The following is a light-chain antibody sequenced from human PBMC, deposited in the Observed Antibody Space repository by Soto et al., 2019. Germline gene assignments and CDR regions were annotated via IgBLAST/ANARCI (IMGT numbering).Light chain of an antibody. J-gene: IGLJ1*01. Sequence: QSVLTQPPSTSGTPGQGVTISCSGSRSNIGSNTVTWYQQLPGTAPKLLIYSNNQRPSGVPDRFSGSKSGTSASLAISGLQSEDEADYYCAAWDDSLNGSYVFGTGTKVTVL. CDR3: AAWDDSLNGSYV. CDR2: SNN. CDR1: RSNIGSNT. V-gene: IGLV1-44*01.